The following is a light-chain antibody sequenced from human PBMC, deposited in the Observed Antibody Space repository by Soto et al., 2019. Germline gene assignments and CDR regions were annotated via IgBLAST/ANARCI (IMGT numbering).Light chain of an antibody. CDR1: QDISNY. V-gene: IGKV1-33*01. Sequence: DIQMTQSPSSLSASVGYRVTITCHSSQDISNYLNWYQQKPGKAPKLLIYDASNLETGVPSRFSGSGSGTDFTFTISSLQPEDIATYYCQQYDNLPPLTFGQGTRLEIK. CDR3: QQYDNLPPLT. CDR2: DAS. J-gene: IGKJ5*01.